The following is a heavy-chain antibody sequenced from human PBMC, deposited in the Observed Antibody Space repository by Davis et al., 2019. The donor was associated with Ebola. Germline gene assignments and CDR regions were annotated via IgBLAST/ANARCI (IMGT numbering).Heavy chain of an antibody. CDR3: AKSGLSFGVVKYHYGMDV. V-gene: IGHV3-23*01. D-gene: IGHD3-3*01. CDR1: GFTFSRSA. J-gene: IGHJ6*04. Sequence: GGSLRLSCTASGFTFSRSAMSWVRQAPGKGLEWVSAISASGGIRYYADSVKGRFTISRDNSKKTLYLQMNSLRAEDTAVYYCAKSGLSFGVVKYHYGMDVWGKGTTVTISS. CDR2: ISASGGIR.